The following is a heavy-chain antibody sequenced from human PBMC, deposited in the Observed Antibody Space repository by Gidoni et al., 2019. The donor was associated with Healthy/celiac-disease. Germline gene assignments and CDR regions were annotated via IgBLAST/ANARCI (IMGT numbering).Heavy chain of an antibody. D-gene: IGHD3-22*01. CDR1: GYSFTSYW. V-gene: IGHV5-51*01. Sequence: EVQLVQSGAEVKKPGESLKISCKSSGYSFTSYWIGWVRQMPGKGLEWMGIIYPGDSDTRYSPSFQGQVTISADKSISTAYLQWSSLKASDTAMYYCARQDYYDSSGYYYAFDIWGQGTMVTVSS. J-gene: IGHJ3*02. CDR3: ARQDYYDSSGYYYAFDI. CDR2: IYPGDSDT.